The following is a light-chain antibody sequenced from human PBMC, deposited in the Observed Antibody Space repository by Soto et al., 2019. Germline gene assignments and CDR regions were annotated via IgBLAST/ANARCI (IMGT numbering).Light chain of an antibody. CDR1: QSVSSSY. CDR3: YQFATSAYT. V-gene: IGKV3-20*01. Sequence: EIVLTQSPGTLSLSPGERATLSCRASQSVSSSYLAWYQQKPGQTPRLLIYGASSRATGIPDRFSGSGSGFVFTLTISRLDAEDFEVYYCYQFATSAYTFGQGTKLHIK. CDR2: GAS. J-gene: IGKJ2*01.